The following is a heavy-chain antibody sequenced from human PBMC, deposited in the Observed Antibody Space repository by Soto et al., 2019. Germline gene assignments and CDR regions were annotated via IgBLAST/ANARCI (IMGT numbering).Heavy chain of an antibody. D-gene: IGHD2-2*01. CDR1: GDSISSFY. J-gene: IGHJ4*02. Sequence: QVQLQESGPGLVKPSETLSLTCTVSGDSISSFYWTWIRQPPGKGLEWVGNIFSSGSTNYNPSLKSRVTISVDTSENQFSLKLTSVTAADTAVYYCARVGYCSSTPCWPIGYFEYWGQGTLVTVSS. CDR3: ARVGYCSSTPCWPIGYFEY. V-gene: IGHV4-59*01. CDR2: IFSSGST.